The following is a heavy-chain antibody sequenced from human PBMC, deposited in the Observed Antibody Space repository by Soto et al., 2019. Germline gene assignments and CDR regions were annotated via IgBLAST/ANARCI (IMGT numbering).Heavy chain of an antibody. J-gene: IGHJ4*02. V-gene: IGHV3-30-3*01. CDR1: GFPFSSYA. CDR2: ISYDGNNK. Sequence: QVQLVEPGGGVVQPGRSLRLSCAASGFPFSSYAMHWVRQAPGKGLEWVAVISYDGNNKYYPDSVKGRFTISRDNSKNTLYLQMSSLRGEDTAVYYCAREEMTRYYFDYWGQGTLITVSS. D-gene: IGHD2-21*02. CDR3: AREEMTRYYFDY.